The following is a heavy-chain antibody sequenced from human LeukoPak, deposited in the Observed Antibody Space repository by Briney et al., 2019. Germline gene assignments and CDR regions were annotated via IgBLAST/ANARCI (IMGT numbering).Heavy chain of an antibody. J-gene: IGHJ4*02. CDR1: GGSFSGYY. CDR3: ARGPISDY. V-gene: IGHV4-34*01. Sequence: SEILSLTCAVYGGSFSGYYWSWIRQPPGKGLEWIGEINHSGSTNYNPSLKSRVTISVDTSKNQFSLKLSSVTAADTAVYYCARGPISDYWGQGTLVTVSS. CDR2: INHSGST. D-gene: IGHD2-21*01.